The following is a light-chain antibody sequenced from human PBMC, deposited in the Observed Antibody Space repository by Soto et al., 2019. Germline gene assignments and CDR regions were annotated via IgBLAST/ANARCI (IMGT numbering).Light chain of an antibody. Sequence: DRVMTQSPATLSVSPGDRATRSCRASQTISSNLAWYQQKPGQAPRLLIHSASTRATGIPARFSGSGSGTEFTLTISSLQSEDFAVYYCQQYHNWPWTFGQGTEVEIK. CDR2: SAS. J-gene: IGKJ1*01. V-gene: IGKV3-15*01. CDR1: QTISSN. CDR3: QQYHNWPWT.